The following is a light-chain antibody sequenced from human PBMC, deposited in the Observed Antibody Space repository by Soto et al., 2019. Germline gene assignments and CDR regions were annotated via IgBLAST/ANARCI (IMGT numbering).Light chain of an antibody. CDR2: DAS. J-gene: IGKJ4*01. CDR3: QQFSSYPLP. CDR1: QSISNY. V-gene: IGKV3-20*01. Sequence: VLTHSPATLYVSPGERATLSCRASQSISNYVAWYQQKPGQAPRLLIYDASSRATGIPDRFSGGGSGTDFTLTISRLEPEDFAVYYCQQFSSYPLPFGGGTKVDI.